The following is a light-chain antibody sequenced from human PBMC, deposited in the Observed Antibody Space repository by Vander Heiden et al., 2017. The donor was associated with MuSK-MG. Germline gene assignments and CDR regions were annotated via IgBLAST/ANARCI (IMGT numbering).Light chain of an antibody. CDR1: SSDVGAYNY. Sequence: QSALTQPSSVSGSPGQSVTISCTGTSSDVGAYNYVSWYQHHPGNAPKLLISDVSNRPAGVSNRFSGSKSGNAASLTISGLQAEDEADYYCSSYTISTTVVFGGGTKLTVL. CDR2: DVS. V-gene: IGLV2-14*03. J-gene: IGLJ3*02. CDR3: SSYTISTTVV.